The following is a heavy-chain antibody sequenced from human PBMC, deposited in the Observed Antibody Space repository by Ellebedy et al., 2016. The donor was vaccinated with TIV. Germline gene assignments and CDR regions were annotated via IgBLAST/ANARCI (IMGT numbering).Heavy chain of an antibody. J-gene: IGHJ6*02. CDR1: GFTTSG. CDR2: IRSDGSTK. D-gene: IGHD4-17*01. V-gene: IGHV3-30*02. CDR3: VNGAFPVPTVMAV. Sequence: GGSLRLSCAASGFTTSGMHWVRQAPGKGLEWVAFIRSDGSTKYYADSAKGRFTISRDDYKNTQYLQMNSMRIDDTAVYYCVNGAFPVPTVMAVWGQGTTVTVSS.